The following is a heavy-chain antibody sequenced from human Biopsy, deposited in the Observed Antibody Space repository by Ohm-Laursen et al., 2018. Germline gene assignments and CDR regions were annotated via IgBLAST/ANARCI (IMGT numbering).Heavy chain of an antibody. D-gene: IGHD6-19*01. Sequence: SDTLSLTWTVSGDSVSSGSFYWTWIRQPPGQGLEYIEYIYDRGSTANYNPSLESRVTMSVDMPKNQFSLKLSSVTAADTAIYYCARGMRSSGWPYFDSWGQGTLVTVSS. J-gene: IGHJ4*02. CDR2: IYDRGSTA. V-gene: IGHV4-61*01. CDR1: GDSVSSGSFY. CDR3: ARGMRSSGWPYFDS.